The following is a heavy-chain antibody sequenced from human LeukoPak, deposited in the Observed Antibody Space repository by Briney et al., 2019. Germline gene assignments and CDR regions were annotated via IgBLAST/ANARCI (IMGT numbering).Heavy chain of an antibody. CDR1: GFTFSSYS. CDR3: ARDRSTGATLRNYYFDY. CDR2: ISSSSSYI. J-gene: IGHJ4*02. V-gene: IGHV3-21*01. Sequence: GGSLRLSCAASGFTFSSYSMNWVRQAPGKGLEWVLSISSSSSYIYYADSVKGRFTISRDNAKNSLYLQMNSLRAEDTAVYYCARDRSTGATLRNYYFDYWGQGTLVTVSS. D-gene: IGHD1-7*01.